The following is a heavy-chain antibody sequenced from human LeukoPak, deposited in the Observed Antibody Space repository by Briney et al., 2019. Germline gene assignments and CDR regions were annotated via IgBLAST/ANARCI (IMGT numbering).Heavy chain of an antibody. CDR3: ATANRYSGSYYAY. CDR1: GGSISSYY. D-gene: IGHD1-26*01. Sequence: SETLSLTCTVSGGSISSYYWSWIRQPPGKGLEWIGYIYYSGSTNYNPSLKSRVTISVDRSKNQFSLKLSSVTAADTAVYYCATANRYSGSYYAYWGQGTLVTVSS. CDR2: IYYSGST. J-gene: IGHJ4*02. V-gene: IGHV4-59*12.